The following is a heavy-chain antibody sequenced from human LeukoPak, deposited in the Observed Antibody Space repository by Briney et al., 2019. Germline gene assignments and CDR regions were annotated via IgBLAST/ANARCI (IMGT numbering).Heavy chain of an antibody. D-gene: IGHD6-13*01. CDR3: ARHKGRIGAAARRGPIDY. CDR2: IYSSGST. J-gene: IGHJ4*02. V-gene: IGHV4-61*05. CDR1: GGSISISSYY. Sequence: SETLSLTCTVSGGSISISSYYWGWIRQPPGKGLEWIGYIYSSGSTNYNPSLKSRVTISVDTSKNQFSLKLSSVTAADTAVYYCARHKGRIGAAARRGPIDYWGQGTLVTVSS.